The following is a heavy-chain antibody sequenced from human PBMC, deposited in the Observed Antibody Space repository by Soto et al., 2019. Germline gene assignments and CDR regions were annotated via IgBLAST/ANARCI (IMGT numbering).Heavy chain of an antibody. Sequence: APAKIPCNASESTFLNYDISWVLQATGQGLEWMGWMNPNSGDTGYALKFQGRVSMTRNTSIYTVYLELSSLASDDTGVYYCLKMASSGTVCWFDPWGQGTLVSVSS. D-gene: IGHD1-1*01. CDR1: ESTFLNYD. V-gene: IGHV1-8*01. J-gene: IGHJ5*02. CDR3: LKMASSGTVCWFDP. CDR2: MNPNSGDT.